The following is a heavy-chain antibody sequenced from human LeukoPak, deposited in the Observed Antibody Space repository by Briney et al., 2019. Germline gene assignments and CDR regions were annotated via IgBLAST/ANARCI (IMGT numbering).Heavy chain of an antibody. CDR2: ISYDGSNK. J-gene: IGHJ6*03. V-gene: IGHV3-30*18. CDR1: GFTFSSYW. D-gene: IGHD1-26*01. Sequence: GGSLRLSCADSGFTFSSYWMTWVRQSPGKGLEWVAVISYDGSNKYYADSVKGRFTISRDNSKNTLYLQMNSLRAEDTAVYYCAKDSKIVGATFRSYHYMDVWGKGTAVTVSS. CDR3: AKDSKIVGATFRSYHYMDV.